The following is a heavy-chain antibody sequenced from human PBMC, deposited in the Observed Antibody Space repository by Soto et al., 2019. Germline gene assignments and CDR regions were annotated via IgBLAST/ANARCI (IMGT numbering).Heavy chain of an antibody. Sequence: GASLKISCKGSGYSFTSYWIGWVRQMPGKGLEWMGIIYPGDADTRYSPSFQGQVTISADKSISTAYLQWSSMKASDTAMYYCAIPKCEGEYRRTTWYFDYWGQGTLVTVSS. V-gene: IGHV5-51*01. J-gene: IGHJ4*02. CDR2: IYPGDADT. CDR3: AIPKCEGEYRRTTWYFDY. D-gene: IGHD5-18*01. CDR1: GYSFTSYW.